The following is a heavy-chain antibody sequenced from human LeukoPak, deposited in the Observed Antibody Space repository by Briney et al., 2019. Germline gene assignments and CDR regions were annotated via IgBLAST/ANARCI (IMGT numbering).Heavy chain of an antibody. CDR1: GGSFSGYY. CDR3: AANQPRSMVRGRVY. Sequence: PSETLSLTCAVYGGSFSGYYWTWIRQPPGKGLEWIGEINHSGSTNYIPSLKSRVTISLDTSKNQFSLKLSSVTAADTAVYFCAANQPRSMVRGRVYWGQGTLVTVSS. D-gene: IGHD3-10*01. CDR2: INHSGST. V-gene: IGHV4-34*01. J-gene: IGHJ4*01.